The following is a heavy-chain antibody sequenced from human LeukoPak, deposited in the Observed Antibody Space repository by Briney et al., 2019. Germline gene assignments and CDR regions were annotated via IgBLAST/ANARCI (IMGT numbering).Heavy chain of an antibody. Sequence: GGSLRLSCAASGFTFSSYGMHWVRQAPGKGLEWVAVISYDGSNKYYADSVKGRFTISRDNSKNTLYLQMNSLRAKDTAVYYCASSWAYFDSWGQGTLVTVSS. CDR2: ISYDGSNK. CDR1: GFTFSSYG. J-gene: IGHJ4*02. D-gene: IGHD6-13*01. V-gene: IGHV3-30*03. CDR3: ASSWAYFDS.